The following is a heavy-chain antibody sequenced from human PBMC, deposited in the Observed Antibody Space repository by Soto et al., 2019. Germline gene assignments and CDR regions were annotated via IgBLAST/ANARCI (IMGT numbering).Heavy chain of an antibody. Sequence: ASVKVSCKAPGYTFTGYYMHWVRQAPGQGLEWMGWINPNSGGTNYAQKFQGRVTMTRDTSISTAYMELSRLRSDDTAVYYCARGAASYGDYSANWFDPWGQGTLVTVSS. CDR1: GYTFTGYY. CDR2: INPNSGGT. V-gene: IGHV1-2*02. D-gene: IGHD4-17*01. J-gene: IGHJ5*02. CDR3: ARGAASYGDYSANWFDP.